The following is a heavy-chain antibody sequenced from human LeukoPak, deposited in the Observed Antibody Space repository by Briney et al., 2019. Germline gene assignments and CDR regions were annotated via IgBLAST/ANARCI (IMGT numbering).Heavy chain of an antibody. Sequence: GGSLRLSCAASGFTVSSNYMSWVRQAPGKGLEWVSVIYSGGSTYYADSVKGRFTISRDNSKNTLYLQMNSLRAEDTAVYYCASQGGYSSGWTFDYWGQGTLVTVSS. CDR3: ASQGGYSSGWTFDY. J-gene: IGHJ4*02. D-gene: IGHD6-19*01. V-gene: IGHV3-66*02. CDR2: IYSGGST. CDR1: GFTVSSNY.